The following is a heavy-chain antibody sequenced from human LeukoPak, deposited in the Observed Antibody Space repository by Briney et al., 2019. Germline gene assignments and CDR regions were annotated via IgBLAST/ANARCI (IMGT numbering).Heavy chain of an antibody. Sequence: GESLKISCKGSGYNFTNYWISWVRQMPGKGLEWMGTIDPSDSYNNYTPSFQGHVTISADKSISHAYLQWSSLKASDTAMYYCAREYSGSRFDHWGQGTLVTVSS. CDR2: IDPSDSYN. J-gene: IGHJ4*02. D-gene: IGHD6-6*01. V-gene: IGHV5-10-1*01. CDR1: GYNFTNYW. CDR3: AREYSGSRFDH.